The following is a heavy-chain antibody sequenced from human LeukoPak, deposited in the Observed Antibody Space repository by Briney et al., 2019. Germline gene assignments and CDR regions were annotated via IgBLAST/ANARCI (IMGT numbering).Heavy chain of an antibody. D-gene: IGHD5-18*01. CDR2: IYSGGGT. CDR3: AARWGYNGFDI. CDR1: GFTFISYG. J-gene: IGHJ3*02. Sequence: GGSLRLSCAASGFTFISYGMSWVRQAPGKGLEWVSVIYSGGGTYYADSVKGRFTISRDKSKNTLYLQMNSLRAEDTALFYCAARWGYNGFDIWGQGTMVAVSS. V-gene: IGHV3-53*01.